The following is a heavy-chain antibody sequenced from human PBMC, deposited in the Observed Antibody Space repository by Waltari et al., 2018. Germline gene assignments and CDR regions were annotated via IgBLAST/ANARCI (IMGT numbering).Heavy chain of an antibody. Sequence: QVQLVQSGAEVKKPGASVKVSCKASGYTFTGYYMHWVRQAPGQGLEWMGWINPNSGGTNSAQKFQGRVTMTGDTSSSTAYRELGRRRADDTAVYYCARGEWEWDLGYGGQGTLVTVSS. CDR2: INPNSGGT. CDR1: GYTFTGYY. CDR3: ARGEWEWDLGY. V-gene: IGHV1-2*02. D-gene: IGHD1-26*01. J-gene: IGHJ4*02.